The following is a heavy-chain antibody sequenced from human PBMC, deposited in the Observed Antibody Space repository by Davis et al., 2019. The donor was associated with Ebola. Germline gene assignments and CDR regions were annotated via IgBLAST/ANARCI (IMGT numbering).Heavy chain of an antibody. V-gene: IGHV4-31*03. J-gene: IGHJ4*02. CDR3: ARRVSGSYYRPFDY. CDR1: AVSFSSGGYY. Sequence: SETLSLTCTVSAVSFSSGGYYWSWIRQHPGKGLEWIGYIYYSGSTYYNPSLKSRVTISVDTSKNQFSLKLSSVTAADTAVYYCARRVSGSYYRPFDYWGQGTLVTVSS. D-gene: IGHD1-26*01. CDR2: IYYSGST.